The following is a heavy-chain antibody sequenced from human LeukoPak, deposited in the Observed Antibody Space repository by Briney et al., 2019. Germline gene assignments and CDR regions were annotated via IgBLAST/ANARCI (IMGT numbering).Heavy chain of an antibody. CDR1: GGSINSYY. CDR2: IHSTGIT. J-gene: IGHJ4*02. D-gene: IGHD6-19*01. CDR3: ARHVSGWDGFDY. V-gene: IGHV4-59*08. Sequence: SETLSLTCSVSGGSINSYYWSWIRQPPGKRLEWIGYIHSTGITIYNPSLKGRVTISIDRSKNQFSLKLSSVTAADTAVYCCARHVSGWDGFDYWGQGTPVTVSS.